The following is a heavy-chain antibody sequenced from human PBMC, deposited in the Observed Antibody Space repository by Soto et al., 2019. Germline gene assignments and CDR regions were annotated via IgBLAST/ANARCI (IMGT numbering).Heavy chain of an antibody. CDR1: GYTFTSYG. CDR3: TKGVTSNYYYFYAVDV. CDR2: FIPMNGTT. Sequence: SVKVSCKASGYTFTSYGISWVRQAPGQGLEWMGCFIPMNGTTKYAQTFQGRVTITADESTSTAYMELSSLRSEDTAVYYCTKGVTSNYYYFYAVDVWGQGTTVTVSS. D-gene: IGHD4-17*01. J-gene: IGHJ6*02. V-gene: IGHV1-69*13.